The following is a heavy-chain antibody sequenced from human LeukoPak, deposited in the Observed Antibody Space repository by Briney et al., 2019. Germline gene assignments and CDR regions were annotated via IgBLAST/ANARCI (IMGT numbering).Heavy chain of an antibody. J-gene: IGHJ5*02. CDR2: IYPGDSDT. D-gene: IGHD2-21*02. CDR3: ARQLAYCGGDCYFWFDP. Sequence: PGESLKISCKGSGYSFTSYWIGWVRQMPGKGLEWMGIIYPGDSDTRYSPSFQGQVTISADKSSSPAYLQWSSLKASDTAMYYCARQLAYCGGDCYFWFDPWGQGTLATVSS. CDR1: GYSFTSYW. V-gene: IGHV5-51*01.